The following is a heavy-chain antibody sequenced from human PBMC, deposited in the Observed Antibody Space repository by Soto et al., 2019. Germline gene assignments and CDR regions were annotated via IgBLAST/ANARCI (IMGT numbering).Heavy chain of an antibody. J-gene: IGHJ4*02. CDR1: GGSISSSNW. CDR2: TYHGGGI. Sequence: QVQLQESGPGLVKPSGTLSLTCAVSGGSISSSNWWGWVRQPPGKGLEWMGETYHGGGINHNPSLQRRVTISLDKSRNHFSLRLTSVTAADTAIYYCARLGYTSGLSGFDCWGRGLLVTVSS. CDR3: ARLGYTSGLSGFDC. D-gene: IGHD6-19*01. V-gene: IGHV4-4*02.